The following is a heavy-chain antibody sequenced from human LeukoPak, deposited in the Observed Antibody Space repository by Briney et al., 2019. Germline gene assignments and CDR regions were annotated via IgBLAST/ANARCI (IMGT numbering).Heavy chain of an antibody. D-gene: IGHD1-26*01. CDR2: IWYDGSNK. V-gene: IGHV3-33*08. CDR3: ARGAYSGTYYGFDH. CDR1: GFTFSSSV. Sequence: GGSLRLSCAASGFTFSSSVMIWVRQAPGKGLEWVAGIWYDGSNKYYADSVKGRFTISRDNSKNTLYLQMNSLRAEDTAVYYCARGAYSGTYYGFDHWGQGTLVTVSS. J-gene: IGHJ4*02.